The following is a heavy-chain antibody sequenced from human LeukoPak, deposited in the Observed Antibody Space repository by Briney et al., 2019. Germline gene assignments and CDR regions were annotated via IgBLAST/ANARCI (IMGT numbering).Heavy chain of an antibody. CDR1: GFTVSSNY. Sequence: GGSLRLSCAASGFTVSSNYMTWVRQAPGKGLEWVSIIYTGGNTNYADSVKGRFTISRDNAKNSLYLYMDSLRAEDTAVYYCARDRGGGSCCYNWFDPWGQGTPVTVSS. CDR2: IYTGGNT. J-gene: IGHJ5*02. D-gene: IGHD2-15*01. CDR3: ARDRGGGSCCYNWFDP. V-gene: IGHV3-53*01.